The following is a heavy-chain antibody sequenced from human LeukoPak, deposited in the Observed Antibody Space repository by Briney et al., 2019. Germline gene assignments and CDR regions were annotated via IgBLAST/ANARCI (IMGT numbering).Heavy chain of an antibody. V-gene: IGHV1-46*03. CDR2: INPSGGST. CDR1: GYTFTSYY. J-gene: IGHJ4*02. Sequence: ASVKVSCKASGYTFTSYYMHWVRQAPGQGLEWMGIINPSGGSTSYAQEFQGRVTMTRDTSTSTVYMELSSLRSEDTAVYYCATKVRTTSFDYWGQGTLVTVSS. CDR3: ATKVRTTSFDY. D-gene: IGHD4/OR15-4a*01.